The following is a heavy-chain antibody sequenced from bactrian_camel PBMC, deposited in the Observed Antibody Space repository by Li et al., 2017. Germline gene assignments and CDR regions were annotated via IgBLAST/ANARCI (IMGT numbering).Heavy chain of an antibody. J-gene: IGHJ4*01. V-gene: IGHV3S40*01. CDR3: AADRSGYCVSYDY. D-gene: IGHD2*01. CDR2: LWIGGATT. CDR1: RYTYKRNC. Sequence: DVQLVESGGGSVQAGGSLTLSCAAGRYTYKRNCMGWFRQRPGKDREGLAVLWIGGATTTYADSVKGRFIITRDKGKDLVYLQMNGLKPEDTAVYYCAADRSGYCVSYDYWGQGTQVTVS.